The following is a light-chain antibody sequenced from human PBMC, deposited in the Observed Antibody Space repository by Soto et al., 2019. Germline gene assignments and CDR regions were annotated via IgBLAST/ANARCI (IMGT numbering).Light chain of an antibody. Sequence: QSALTQPPSASGTRGQRVTISCSGSSSNIGSNYVYWYQQLPGTAPKLLIYRNNQRPSGVPDRFSGSKSGTSASLAISGIQSEEEAVYYCAEWDEGRSGYVFGSGSRVTIL. J-gene: IGLJ1*01. CDR2: RNN. CDR1: SSNIGSNY. CDR3: AEWDEGRSGYV. V-gene: IGLV1-47*01.